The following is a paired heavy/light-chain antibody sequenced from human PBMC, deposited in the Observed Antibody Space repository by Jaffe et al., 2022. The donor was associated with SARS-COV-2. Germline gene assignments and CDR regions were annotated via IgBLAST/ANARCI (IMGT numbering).Light chain of an antibody. Sequence: QAVLTQPPSVSGAPGQRVTISCTGNSSNIGAGYDVHWYQQLPGTVPKLLISRDNNRPSGVPARFSGSKSGTSASLAISGLQAEDEADYYCQSYDNSLRASVFGGGTKLTVL. J-gene: IGLJ2*01. V-gene: IGLV1-40*01. CDR3: QSYDNSLRASV. CDR1: SSNIGAGYD. CDR2: RDN.
Heavy chain of an antibody. J-gene: IGHJ4*02. CDR1: GYTLTELS. CDR3: TTGNELRYFDWLFDFEF. CDR2: FDPEASET. D-gene: IGHD3-9*01. V-gene: IGHV1-24*01. Sequence: QVQLVQSGAEVKKPGASVTVSCKVSGYTLTELSIHWVRQAPGKGLEWLGGFDPEASETIYSQTVQGRVAMTEDSSTDTAYMELRSLRSDDTAVYYCTTGNELRYFDWLFDFEFWGQGTLVTVSS.